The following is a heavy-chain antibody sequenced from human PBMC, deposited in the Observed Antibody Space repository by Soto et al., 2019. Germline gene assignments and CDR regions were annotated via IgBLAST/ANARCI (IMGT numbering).Heavy chain of an antibody. CDR1: GGSFSGYY. CDR3: ARLGGGK. V-gene: IGHV4-34*01. Sequence: QVQLQQWGAGLLKPSETLSLTCAVYGGSFSGYYWSWIRQPPGKGLEWIGEINHSGSTNYNPSLTSRVTISVDTSQSQVSLKLSSVTAADTAVYYCARLGGGKWGQGTMVTVSS. D-gene: IGHD3-16*01. J-gene: IGHJ3*01. CDR2: INHSGST.